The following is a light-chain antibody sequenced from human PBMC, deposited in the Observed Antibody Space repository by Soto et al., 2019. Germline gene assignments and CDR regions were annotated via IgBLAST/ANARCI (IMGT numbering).Light chain of an antibody. V-gene: IGKV1-33*01. CDR2: DAS. CDR1: QDISNY. J-gene: IGKJ3*01. Sequence: DIQMTQSPSSLSASVGDRVTISCQASQDISNYLNWYQHKEGKAPKLLIYDASNLETGVPSRFSGSGSGTDFTLTISSLQPEDIATYYCQKYDSHPLTFGPGTKVDIK. CDR3: QKYDSHPLT.